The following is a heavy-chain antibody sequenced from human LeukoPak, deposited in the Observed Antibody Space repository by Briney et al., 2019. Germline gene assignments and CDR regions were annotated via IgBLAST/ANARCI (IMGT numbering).Heavy chain of an antibody. J-gene: IGHJ6*02. V-gene: IGHV3-21*01. CDR2: ISIISIYI. D-gene: IGHD6-13*01. CDR1: GFTFSSYA. CDR3: ARDPLRGIVAAAPPYYYGMDV. Sequence: GGSLRLSWSASGFTFSSYAWNWVGRPPGKGLDWVYSISIISIYIYYADSVKGRFTISRDNAKNSLYLQMNSLRAEDTAVYYCARDPLRGIVAAAPPYYYGMDVWGQGTTVTVSS.